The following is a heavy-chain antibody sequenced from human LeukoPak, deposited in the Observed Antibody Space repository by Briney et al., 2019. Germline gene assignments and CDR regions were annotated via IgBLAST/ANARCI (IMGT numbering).Heavy chain of an antibody. Sequence: GGSLRLSCAASGFNLDDYDMSWVRQVPGKGLEGVSDINWNGDSTSYGDFVKGRFTISRDNAKNSLYLQMNSLRAEDTALYYCAREVATTDYYYYLDVWGKGTTVTISS. CDR1: GFNLDDYD. V-gene: IGHV3-20*04. CDR2: INWNGDST. D-gene: IGHD5-12*01. CDR3: AREVATTDYYYYLDV. J-gene: IGHJ6*03.